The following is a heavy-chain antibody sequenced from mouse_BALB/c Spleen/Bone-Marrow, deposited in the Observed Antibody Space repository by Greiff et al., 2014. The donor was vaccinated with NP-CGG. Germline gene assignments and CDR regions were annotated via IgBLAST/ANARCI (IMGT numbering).Heavy chain of an antibody. CDR2: IDPENGDT. J-gene: IGHJ2*01. CDR1: GFNIKDYY. CDR3: NARGDYDFDYFDY. Sequence: EVKLVESGAELVRPGASVKLSCTASGFNIKDYYMHWVKQRPEKGLEWIGLIDPENGDTEYAPKFQGKATMTADTSSNTAYLQLSSLTSEDTSVYYCNARGDYDFDYFDYWGQGTTLTVSS. D-gene: IGHD2-4*01. V-gene: IGHV14-4*02.